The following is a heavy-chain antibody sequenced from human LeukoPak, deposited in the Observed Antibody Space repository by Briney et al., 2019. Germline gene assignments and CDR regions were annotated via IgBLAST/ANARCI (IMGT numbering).Heavy chain of an antibody. J-gene: IGHJ4*02. V-gene: IGHV3-21*05. Sequence: GGSLRLSCAASGFTFSSYEMNWVRQAPGKGLEWVSYISSSSSYIYYADSVKGRFTISRDNAKNSLYLQMNSLRAEDTAVYYCARESDGSGSSSWSFDYWGQGTLVTVSS. D-gene: IGHD6-13*01. CDR3: ARESDGSGSSSWSFDY. CDR2: ISSSSSYI. CDR1: GFTFSSYE.